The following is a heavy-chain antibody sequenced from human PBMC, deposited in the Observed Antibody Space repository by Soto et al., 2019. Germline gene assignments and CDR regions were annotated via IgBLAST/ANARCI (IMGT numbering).Heavy chain of an antibody. Sequence: QVQLQESGPGLVKPSGPLSLTCAVSGGSISSSNWWSWVRQPPGKGLEWIGEIYHSGSTNYNPSRKSRVTISVVKCKNQFSLKLSSVTAADTAVYYCARGGQRGITGTRVYYYYGIDVWGQGTTATVSS. J-gene: IGHJ6*01. CDR3: ARGGQRGITGTRVYYYYGIDV. CDR2: IYHSGST. V-gene: IGHV4-4*02. CDR1: GGSISSSNW. D-gene: IGHD1-7*01.